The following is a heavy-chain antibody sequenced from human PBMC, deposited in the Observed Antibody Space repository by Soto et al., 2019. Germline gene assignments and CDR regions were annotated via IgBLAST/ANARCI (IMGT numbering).Heavy chain of an antibody. V-gene: IGHV1-18*01. CDR3: ARANLLYYDFWSGFDY. J-gene: IGHJ4*02. Sequence: ASVKVSCKASGYTFTSYGISWVRQAPGQGLEWMGWISAYNGNTNYAQKLQGRVTMTTDASTSTAYMELRSLRSDDTAVYYCARANLLYYDFWSGFDYWGQGTLVTVSS. CDR2: ISAYNGNT. CDR1: GYTFTSYG. D-gene: IGHD3-3*01.